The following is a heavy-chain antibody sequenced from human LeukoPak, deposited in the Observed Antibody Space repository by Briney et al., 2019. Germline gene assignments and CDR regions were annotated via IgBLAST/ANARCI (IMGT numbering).Heavy chain of an antibody. D-gene: IGHD3-16*01. V-gene: IGHV3-7*01. Sequence: GGSLRLSCAASGFTFSSYWMSWVRQAPGKGLEWVANIKQDGSEKYYVDSVKGRFTISRDNAMSTLYLQMNSLRAEDTAVYYCARDFGPYGMDVWGQGTTVTVSS. CDR3: ARDFGPYGMDV. J-gene: IGHJ6*02. CDR2: IKQDGSEK. CDR1: GFTFSSYW.